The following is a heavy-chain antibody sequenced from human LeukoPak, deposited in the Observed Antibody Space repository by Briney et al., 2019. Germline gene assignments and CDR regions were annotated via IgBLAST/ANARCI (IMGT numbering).Heavy chain of an antibody. CDR1: GGTFSSYA. V-gene: IGHV1-69*05. Sequence: SVKVSCKASGGTFSSYAISWVRQAPGQGLEWMGGIIPIFGTANYAQKFQGRVTITTDESTSTAYMELSSLRSEDTAVYYCATGRDYTRPGTFDYWGQGTLVTVSS. D-gene: IGHD4-11*01. J-gene: IGHJ4*02. CDR3: ATGRDYTRPGTFDY. CDR2: IIPIFGTA.